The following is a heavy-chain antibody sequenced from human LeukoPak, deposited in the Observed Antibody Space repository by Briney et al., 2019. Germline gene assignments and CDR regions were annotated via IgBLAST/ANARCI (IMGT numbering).Heavy chain of an antibody. CDR1: GFTFSSYG. CDR2: ILNDGSQE. Sequence: GGSLRLSCAASGFTFSSYGMHWVRQAPGKGLEWVAVILNDGSQEKYADSVKGRFTISRDNSKNTLFLQMNSLRVEDTAVYYCARDDALGDNALDIWGQGTMVTVSS. CDR3: ARDDALGDNALDI. D-gene: IGHD3-16*01. J-gene: IGHJ3*02. V-gene: IGHV3-33*01.